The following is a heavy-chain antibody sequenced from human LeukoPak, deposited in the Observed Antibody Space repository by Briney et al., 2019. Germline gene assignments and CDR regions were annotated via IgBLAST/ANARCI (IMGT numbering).Heavy chain of an antibody. Sequence: SETLSLTCSVSGGSITSNNYYWGWIRQPPGKGLEWIGSIYYRGSTYYSPSLKSRVTISIDTSKNQFPLKLNSVTAADTAVYYCARDTDDLDIWGQGTMVTVSS. J-gene: IGHJ3*02. CDR3: ARDTDDLDI. CDR1: GGSITSNNYY. V-gene: IGHV4-39*06. CDR2: IYYRGST.